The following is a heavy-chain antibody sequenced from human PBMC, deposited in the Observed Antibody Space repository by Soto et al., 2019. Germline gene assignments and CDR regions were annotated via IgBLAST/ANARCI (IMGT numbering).Heavy chain of an antibody. V-gene: IGHV4-31*03. CDR3: ARGISSYGNFDY. Sequence: SETLSLTCTVSGGSISGTGYYWSWIRQHPGKGPEWIGYTHYSGSAYYNPSLKSRVTMSVDTSKNQFSLKLSSVTAADTAVYYCARGISSYGNFDYWGQGTLVTVSS. J-gene: IGHJ4*02. CDR2: THYSGSA. D-gene: IGHD3-3*02. CDR1: GGSISGTGYY.